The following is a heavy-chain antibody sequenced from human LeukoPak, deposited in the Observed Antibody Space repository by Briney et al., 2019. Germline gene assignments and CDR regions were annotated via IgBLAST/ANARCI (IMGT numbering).Heavy chain of an antibody. Sequence: GGSLRLSCAASGFDVSHHYLNWVRQAPGKGLEWVSMIQSAGNSYYADSVKGRFTISRDNSKNTLYLQMNSLRAEDTAVYYCAKGRTLYYDSSGYYYWGQGTLVAVSS. CDR2: IQSAGNS. CDR3: AKGRTLYYDSSGYYY. D-gene: IGHD3-22*01. V-gene: IGHV3-53*01. J-gene: IGHJ4*02. CDR1: GFDVSHHY.